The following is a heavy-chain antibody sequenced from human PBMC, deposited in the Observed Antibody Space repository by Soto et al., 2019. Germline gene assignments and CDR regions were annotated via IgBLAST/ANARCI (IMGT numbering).Heavy chain of an antibody. J-gene: IGHJ4*02. CDR2: IYNGGST. CDR3: ARGPSGDKVEY. Sequence: QVQLQESGPILVKPSQTLSLTCTVSGGSTSSGGSCWSWIRQTPVKGLEWIGHIYNGGSTYSNPSPKSRVTISVDTSLTQFSMKLSSVSAADTAVYYCARGPSGDKVEYWGQGTLVTVSS. CDR1: GGSTSSGGSC. V-gene: IGHV4-30-4*08. D-gene: IGHD7-27*01.